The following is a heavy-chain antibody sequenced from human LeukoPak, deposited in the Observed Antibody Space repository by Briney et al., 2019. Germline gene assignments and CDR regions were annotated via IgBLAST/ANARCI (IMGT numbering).Heavy chain of an antibody. CDR2: IIPIFGTA. V-gene: IGHV1-69*01. Sequence: SVNVSCKASGGTFSSYAISWVRQAPGQGLEWMGGIIPIFGTANYAQKFQGRVTITADESTSTAYMELSSLRSEDTAVYYCARGVVSGYYYGMDVWGQGTTVTVSS. CDR1: GGTFSSYA. J-gene: IGHJ6*02. D-gene: IGHD3-3*01. CDR3: ARGVVSGYYYGMDV.